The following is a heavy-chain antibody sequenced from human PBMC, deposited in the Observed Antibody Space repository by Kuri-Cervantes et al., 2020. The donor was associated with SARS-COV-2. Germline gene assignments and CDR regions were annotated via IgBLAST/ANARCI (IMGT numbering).Heavy chain of an antibody. V-gene: IGHV4-39*07. J-gene: IGHJ6*02. CDR2: INHSGST. Sequence: SETLSLTCTVSGGSISSSSYYWGWIRQPPGKGLEWIGEINHSGSTNYNPSLKSRVTISVDTPKNQFSLKLSSVTAADTAVYYCARGKTKRTSLTTYYYYGMDVWGQGTTVTVSS. D-gene: IGHD2-2*01. CDR3: ARGKTKRTSLTTYYYYGMDV. CDR1: GGSISSSSYY.